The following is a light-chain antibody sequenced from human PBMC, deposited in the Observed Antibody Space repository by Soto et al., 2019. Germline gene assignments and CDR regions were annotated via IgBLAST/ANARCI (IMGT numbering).Light chain of an antibody. CDR1: QSVSSN. CDR3: QQYDNWPPIT. Sequence: EIVMTQSPATLSVSPGERATLSCRAGQSVSSNLAWYQQKPGQAPRLLIYGASTRATGVPARFSGSGSGTEFTLTISSLQSEDVAVYYCQQYDNWPPITFGQGTRLEIK. J-gene: IGKJ5*01. CDR2: GAS. V-gene: IGKV3-15*01.